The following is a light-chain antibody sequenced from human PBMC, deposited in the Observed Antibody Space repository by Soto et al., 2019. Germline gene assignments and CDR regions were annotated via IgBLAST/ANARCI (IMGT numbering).Light chain of an antibody. CDR2: AAS. Sequence: AIQMTQSPSSLSASVGDRVTITCRASQDIKNDLGWYQQKPGRAPKLLMYAASTLHTEVPLRFSGSGSGSDFTLTISSLQPEDFATYYCLQGYSYPYTFGQGPTLEIK. CDR1: QDIKND. J-gene: IGKJ2*01. V-gene: IGKV1-6*01. CDR3: LQGYSYPYT.